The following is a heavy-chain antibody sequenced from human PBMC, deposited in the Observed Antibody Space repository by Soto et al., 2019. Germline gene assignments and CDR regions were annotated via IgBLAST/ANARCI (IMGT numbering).Heavy chain of an antibody. CDR3: VCLPIEYSSSSGKYYYGMDV. J-gene: IGHJ6*02. CDR1: GFAFSSYA. CDR2: ISYDGSNK. D-gene: IGHD6-6*01. V-gene: IGHV3-30-3*01. Sequence: PGGSLRLSCAASGFAFSSYAMHWVRQAPGKGLEWVAVISYDGSNKYYADSVKGRFTISRDNSKNTLYLQMNSLRAEDTAVYYCVCLPIEYSSSSGKYYYGMDVWGQGTTVTVSS.